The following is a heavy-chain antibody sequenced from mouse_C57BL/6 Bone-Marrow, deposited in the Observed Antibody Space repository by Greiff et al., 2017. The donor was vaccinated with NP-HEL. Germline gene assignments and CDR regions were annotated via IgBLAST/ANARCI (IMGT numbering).Heavy chain of an antibody. J-gene: IGHJ2*01. Sequence: VQLQQSGAELVKPGASVKLSCKASGYTFTEYTIHWVKQRSGQGLEWIGWFYPGSGSIKYNEKLQDKATLTADKSSSTVYMELSRLTSEDSAVYFCARHEGGANWASSFDYWGQGTTLTVSS. CDR1: GYTFTEYT. D-gene: IGHD4-1*01. CDR2: FYPGSGSI. CDR3: ARHEGGANWASSFDY. V-gene: IGHV1-62-2*01.